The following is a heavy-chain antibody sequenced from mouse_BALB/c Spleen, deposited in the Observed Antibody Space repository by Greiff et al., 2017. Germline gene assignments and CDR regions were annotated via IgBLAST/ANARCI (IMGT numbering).Heavy chain of an antibody. J-gene: IGHJ3*01. D-gene: IGHD1-2*01. CDR3: AREGNYGGAWFAY. CDR1: GYSITSDYA. CDR2: ISYRGTT. V-gene: IGHV3-2*02. Sequence: DVKLQESGPGLVKPSQSLSLTCTVTGYSITSDYAWNWLRQSPGNKLEWMGYISYRGTTSYNPSLKSRISITRDTSKIQFFLQLNSVTTEDTATYYCAREGNYGGAWFAYWGQGTLVTVAA.